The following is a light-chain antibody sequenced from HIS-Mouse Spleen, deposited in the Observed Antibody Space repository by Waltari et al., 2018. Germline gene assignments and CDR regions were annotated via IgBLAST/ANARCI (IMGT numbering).Light chain of an antibody. CDR1: KLGEKY. CDR2: QVS. Sequence: SYELTQPPSVSVSPGQTASITCPGDKLGEKYACWYPKKPGQSPGLVIYQVSKRPSGIPERFSGSNSGNTATLTISGTQAMDEADYYCQAWDSSVVFGGGTKLTVL. J-gene: IGLJ2*01. CDR3: QAWDSSVV. V-gene: IGLV3-1*01.